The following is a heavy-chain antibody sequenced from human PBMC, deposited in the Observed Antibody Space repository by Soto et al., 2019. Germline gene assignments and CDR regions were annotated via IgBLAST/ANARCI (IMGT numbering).Heavy chain of an antibody. CDR3: AKDRSAAMPHYYYYYGMDV. CDR2: ISGSGGST. Sequence: GGSLRLSCAAPGSTFSSYAMSWVRQAPGKGLEWVPAISGSGGSTYYADSVKGRFTISRDNSKNTLYLQMNSLRAEDTAVYYCAKDRSAAMPHYYYYYGMDVWGQGTTVTVSS. D-gene: IGHD2-2*01. V-gene: IGHV3-23*01. CDR1: GSTFSSYA. J-gene: IGHJ6*02.